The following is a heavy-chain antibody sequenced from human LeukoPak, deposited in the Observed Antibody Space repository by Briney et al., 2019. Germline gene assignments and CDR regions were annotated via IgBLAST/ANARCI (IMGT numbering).Heavy chain of an antibody. CDR2: IIPIFGTA. V-gene: IGHV1-69*06. J-gene: IGHJ3*02. CDR1: GGTFSSYA. CDR3: ARDHYGSGSYDSAFDI. Sequence: ASVKVSCKASGGTFSSYAISWVRQAPGQGLEWMGGIIPIFGTANYAQKFQGRVTITADKSTSTAYMELSSLRSEDTAVYYCARDHYGSGSYDSAFDIWGHGTMVTVSS. D-gene: IGHD3-10*01.